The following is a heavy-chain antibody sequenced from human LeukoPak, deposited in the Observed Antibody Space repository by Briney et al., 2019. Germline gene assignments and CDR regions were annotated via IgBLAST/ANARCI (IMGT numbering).Heavy chain of an antibody. J-gene: IGHJ4*02. CDR1: GFTVGNGW. CDR2: IKSKTDGGTT. Sequence: PGGSLRLSCAASGFTVGNGWMSWVREAPGKGLEWVGHIKSKTDGGTTDYGAPVKGRLTISRDDSKNSLYLQMNSLKTEDTAVYYCATGGHYFGDWGQGTLVTVSS. CDR3: ATGGHYFGD. V-gene: IGHV3-15*01.